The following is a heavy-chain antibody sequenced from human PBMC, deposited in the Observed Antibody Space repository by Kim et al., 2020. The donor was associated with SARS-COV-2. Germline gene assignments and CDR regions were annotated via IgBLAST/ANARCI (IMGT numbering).Heavy chain of an antibody. J-gene: IGHJ4*02. CDR2: INPDGSGT. Sequence: GGSLRLSCAASGFTFTTYWMPWVRQVPGKGLVWLSRINPDGSGTVYADFVKGRFTVSRDNAKNTLFLQMNSLTAGDTAVYYCATINHGLYPDYWGQGTLVTVSS. CDR1: GFTFTTYW. V-gene: IGHV3-74*01. D-gene: IGHD6-19*01. CDR3: ATINHGLYPDY.